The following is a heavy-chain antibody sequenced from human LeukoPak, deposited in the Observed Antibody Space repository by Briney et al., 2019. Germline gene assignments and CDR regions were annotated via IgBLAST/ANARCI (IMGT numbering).Heavy chain of an antibody. J-gene: IGHJ4*02. D-gene: IGHD3-22*01. V-gene: IGHV3-33*01. Sequence: GGSLRLSCAASGFTFSSYGMHLVRQAPGKGLEWVAVIWYDGSNKYYADSVKGRFTISRDNSKNTLYLQMNSLRAEDTAVYYCARDPTLNYYDSSGYYLVGEFDYWGQGTLVTVSS. CDR1: GFTFSSYG. CDR3: ARDPTLNYYDSSGYYLVGEFDY. CDR2: IWYDGSNK.